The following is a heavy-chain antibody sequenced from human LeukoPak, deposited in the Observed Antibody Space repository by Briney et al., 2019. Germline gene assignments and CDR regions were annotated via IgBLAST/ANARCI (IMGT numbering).Heavy chain of an antibody. CDR3: ARGAGARTYRRFDL. Sequence: ASVKVSCKASGYTFTDYNIHWVRQAPGQGLEWMGWVTPESGATDYAQQFQGRVTLTRDTSISTVYMEMNNLISDDTAVYYCARGAGARTYRRFDLWGQGTLVTVSS. D-gene: IGHD1-26*01. V-gene: IGHV1-2*02. J-gene: IGHJ4*02. CDR1: GYTFTDYN. CDR2: VTPESGAT.